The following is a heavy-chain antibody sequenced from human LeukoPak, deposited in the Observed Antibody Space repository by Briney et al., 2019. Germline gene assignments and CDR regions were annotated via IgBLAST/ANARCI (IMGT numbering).Heavy chain of an antibody. Sequence: TSETLSLTCSVSGGSISGHYWSWLRQPAGKGLEWIGHIYSDGSINYSPSLKSRVTMSVDTSKNQFPLKLYSVTAADTAVFYCARGPAASGYFDYWDQGTLVTVSS. D-gene: IGHD6-13*01. CDR2: IYSDGSI. CDR1: GGSISGHY. V-gene: IGHV4-4*07. J-gene: IGHJ4*02. CDR3: ARGPAASGYFDY.